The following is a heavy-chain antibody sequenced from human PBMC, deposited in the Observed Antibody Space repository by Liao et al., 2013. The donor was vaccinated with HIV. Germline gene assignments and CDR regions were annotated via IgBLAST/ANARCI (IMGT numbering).Heavy chain of an antibody. J-gene: IGHJ4*02. CDR1: GGSIRSNFYY. D-gene: IGHD4-17*01. V-gene: IGHV4-39*07. CDR3: ARVLDYDDYFFDC. CDR2: IFYSGST. Sequence: QLQLQESGPGLVKPSETLSVTCTVSGGSIRSNFYYWAWIRQPPGKGLEWIGSIFYSGSTYYNPSLKSRVTISVDTSKNQFSLNLISVTAADTAVYYCARVLDYDDYFFDCWGQGTLVTVSS.